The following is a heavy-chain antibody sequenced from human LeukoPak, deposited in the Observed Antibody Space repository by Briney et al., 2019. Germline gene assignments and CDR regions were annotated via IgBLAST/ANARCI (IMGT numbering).Heavy chain of an antibody. D-gene: IGHD6-19*01. CDR1: GFTFSSYW. J-gene: IGHJ3*02. Sequence: GGSLRLSCAASGFTFSSYWMSWVRQAPGKGLEWVANIKQNGSEKYYVDSVKGRFTISRDNAKNSLYLQMNSLRAEDTAVYYCARNEPGIAVAAVDAFDIWGQGTMVTVSS. V-gene: IGHV3-7*01. CDR3: ARNEPGIAVAAVDAFDI. CDR2: IKQNGSEK.